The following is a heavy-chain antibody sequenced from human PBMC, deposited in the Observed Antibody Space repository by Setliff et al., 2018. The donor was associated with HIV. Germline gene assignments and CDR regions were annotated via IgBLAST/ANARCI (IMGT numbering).Heavy chain of an antibody. Sequence: SETLSLTCTVSGGSISGFYWNWIRQSAGKGLQWIGRIYSSGNTNYNPSLESRVTISVDTSKNQFSLKLSSVTAADTAVYYCAREEKLSTVAGTMYYYYAMDVWGQGTTVTVSS. CDR1: GGSISGFY. CDR3: AREEKLSTVAGTMYYYYAMDV. V-gene: IGHV4-4*07. D-gene: IGHD6-19*01. J-gene: IGHJ6*02. CDR2: IYSSGNT.